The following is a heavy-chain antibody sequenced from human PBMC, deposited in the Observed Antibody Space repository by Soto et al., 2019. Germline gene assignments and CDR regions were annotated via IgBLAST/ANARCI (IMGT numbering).Heavy chain of an antibody. CDR2: ISYDGSNK. J-gene: IGHJ6*02. V-gene: IGHV3-30*18. D-gene: IGHD6-6*01. CDR1: GFTFSSYG. Sequence: PGGSLRLSCAASGFTFSSYGMHWVRQAPGKGLEWVAVISYDGSNKYYADSVKGRFTISRDNSKNTLYLQMNSLRAEDTAVYYCAKGVVAARRNYYYGMDVWGQGTTVTVS. CDR3: AKGVVAARRNYYYGMDV.